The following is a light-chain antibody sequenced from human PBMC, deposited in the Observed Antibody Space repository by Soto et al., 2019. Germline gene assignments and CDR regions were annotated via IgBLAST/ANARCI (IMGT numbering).Light chain of an antibody. CDR2: DVS. CDR1: QSVSSAY. CDR3: QQSYTFPRT. Sequence: EIVLTQSPGTLSLSPGERATLSCRASQSVSSAYLAWYQQKPGQAPRLLIYDVSSRATGIPDRFSGSGSGTDFTLTVSRLEPEDFATYFCQQSYTFPRTFGQGTKVEI. V-gene: IGKV3D-20*02. J-gene: IGKJ1*01.